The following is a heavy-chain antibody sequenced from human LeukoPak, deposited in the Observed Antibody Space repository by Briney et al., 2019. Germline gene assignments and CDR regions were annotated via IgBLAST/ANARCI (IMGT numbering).Heavy chain of an antibody. V-gene: IGHV3-23*01. Sequence: PGGSLRLSCAASGFTFSSYAMSWVRLAPGKGLEWVSAISGSGGSTYYADSVKGRFTISRDNSKNTLYLQMNSLRAEDTAVYYCAKAGAENYYYYYMDVWGKGTTVTVSS. D-gene: IGHD1-1*01. CDR3: AKAGAENYYYYYMDV. CDR2: ISGSGGST. J-gene: IGHJ6*03. CDR1: GFTFSSYA.